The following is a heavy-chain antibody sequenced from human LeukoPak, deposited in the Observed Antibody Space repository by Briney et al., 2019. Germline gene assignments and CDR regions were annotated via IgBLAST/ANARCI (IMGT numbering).Heavy chain of an antibody. J-gene: IGHJ4*02. D-gene: IGHD2-2*01. CDR2: INHSGST. CDR3: ARLLLTSTRGSDY. V-gene: IGHV4-34*01. Sequence: SETLSLTCTVSGGSISNYYWGWIRQPPGKGLEWIGEINHSGSTNYNPSLKSRVTISVDTSKNQFSLKLSSVTAADTAVYYCARLLLTSTRGSDYWGQGTLVTVSS. CDR1: GGSISNYY.